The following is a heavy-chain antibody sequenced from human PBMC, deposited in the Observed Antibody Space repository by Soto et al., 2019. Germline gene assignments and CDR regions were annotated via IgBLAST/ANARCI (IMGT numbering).Heavy chain of an antibody. CDR3: AKTAPYYDFWSGYLSSPYYYYYMDV. CDR1: GFTFSSYA. D-gene: IGHD3-3*01. V-gene: IGHV3-23*01. Sequence: GGSLRLSCAASGFTFSSYAMSWVRQAPGKGLEWVSAISGSGGSTYYADSVKGRFTISRDNSKNTLYLQMNSLRAEDTAVYYCAKTAPYYDFWSGYLSSPYYYYYMDVWGKGTTVTVSS. CDR2: ISGSGGST. J-gene: IGHJ6*03.